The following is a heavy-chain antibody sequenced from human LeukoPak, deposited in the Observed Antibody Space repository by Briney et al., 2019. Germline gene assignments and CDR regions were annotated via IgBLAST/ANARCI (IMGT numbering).Heavy chain of an antibody. Sequence: KPSETLSLTCTVSGGSIRSYYWSWIRQPAGKGLEWIGRIYTSGSTNYTPSTKSRVTMSVDTSKTQFSLKLSSVTAADTAVYYCARASTRRTTVTTFLDWGQGTLVTVSS. CDR3: ARASTRRTTVTTFLD. CDR2: IYTSGST. V-gene: IGHV4-4*07. CDR1: GGSIRSYY. J-gene: IGHJ4*02. D-gene: IGHD4-17*01.